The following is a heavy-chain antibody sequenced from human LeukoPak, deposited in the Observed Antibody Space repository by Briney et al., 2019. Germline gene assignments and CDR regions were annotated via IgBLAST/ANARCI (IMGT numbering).Heavy chain of an antibody. CDR1: GFTFCSYA. Sequence: GGSLRLSCAASGFTFCSYAMHWVRQAPGKGLEWVAVISYDGSNKYYADSVKGRFTISRDNSKNTLYLQMSSLRAEDTAVYYCARHADIVVVPAATIDYWGQGTLVTVSS. V-gene: IGHV3-30*04. D-gene: IGHD2-2*01. CDR2: ISYDGSNK. CDR3: ARHADIVVVPAATIDY. J-gene: IGHJ4*02.